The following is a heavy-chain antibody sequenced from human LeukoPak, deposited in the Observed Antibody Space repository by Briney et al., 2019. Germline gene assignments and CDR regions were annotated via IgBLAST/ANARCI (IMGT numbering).Heavy chain of an antibody. J-gene: IGHJ5*02. CDR3: ARVGDGDGNWFDP. CDR2: INPNSGGT. Sequence: ASVKVSCKASGYTFTGYYMHWVRQAPGQGLEWMGWINPNSGGTNYAQKFQGRVTMTRDTSISTAYMELSRLRSDDTAVYYCARVGDGDGNWFDPWGQGTLVTVSS. D-gene: IGHD3-10*01. V-gene: IGHV1-2*02. CDR1: GYTFTGYY.